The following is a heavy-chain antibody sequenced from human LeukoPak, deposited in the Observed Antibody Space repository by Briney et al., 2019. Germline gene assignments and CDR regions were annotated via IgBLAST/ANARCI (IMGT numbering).Heavy chain of an antibody. CDR3: VESGMTATFDI. Sequence: ASVKVSCKASGGAFNSYAISWVRQAPGQGLEWMGRFIPVLGIPNYAQKFQGRVTITADKSTSTAYMELSSLRSEDAAVYYCVESGMTATFDIWGPGTMVTVSS. CDR1: GGAFNSYA. CDR2: FIPVLGIP. J-gene: IGHJ3*02. D-gene: IGHD2-21*02. V-gene: IGHV1-69*04.